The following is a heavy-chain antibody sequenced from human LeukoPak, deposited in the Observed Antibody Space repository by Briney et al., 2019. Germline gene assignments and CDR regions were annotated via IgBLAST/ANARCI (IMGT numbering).Heavy chain of an antibody. CDR3: ARDGGLHTNFDY. J-gene: IGHJ4*02. CDR2: INPNSGGT. V-gene: IGHV1-2*02. Sequence: ASVKVSCKASGYTFTGYYMHWVRQAPGQGLEWMGWINPNSGGTNYAQKFQGRVTMTRDTSISTAYMELNSLRGEDTAVYYCARDGGLHTNFDYWGQGTLVTVSS. CDR1: GYTFTGYY. D-gene: IGHD2-15*01.